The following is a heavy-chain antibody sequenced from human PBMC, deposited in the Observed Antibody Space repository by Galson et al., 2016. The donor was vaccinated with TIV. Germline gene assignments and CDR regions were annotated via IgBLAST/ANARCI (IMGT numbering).Heavy chain of an antibody. Sequence: LSLTCTVSGGSMTNDDYYWSWVRQSPGKGLEWIGYIHYSGSTDYNPSLKNRVAISADTSKNQLSLNLNSVTAADTAVYYCARLVVVLVSFDSWGQGALVTVSS. D-gene: IGHD2-21*01. CDR3: ARLVVVLVSFDS. CDR1: GGSMTNDDYY. V-gene: IGHV4-30-4*08. CDR2: IHYSGST. J-gene: IGHJ4*02.